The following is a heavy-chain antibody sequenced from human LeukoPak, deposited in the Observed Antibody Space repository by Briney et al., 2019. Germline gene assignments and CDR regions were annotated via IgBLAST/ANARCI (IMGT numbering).Heavy chain of an antibody. CDR3: ARATVTRWFDP. CDR2: IYSSGRT. CDR1: GGSMSNNF. D-gene: IGHD4-17*01. Sequence: SETLSLTCTVSGGSMSNNFWSWIRQPAGKGLEWIGRIYSSGRTNYNPSLKSRVGMSLDMSKNQFSLTLTSVTAADTAVYYCARATVTRWFDPWGQGTLVTVSS. J-gene: IGHJ5*02. V-gene: IGHV4-4*07.